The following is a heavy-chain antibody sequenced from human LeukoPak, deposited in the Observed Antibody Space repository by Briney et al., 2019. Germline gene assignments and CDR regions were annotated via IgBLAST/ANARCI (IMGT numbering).Heavy chain of an antibody. CDR3: AARPGLAVAGFDY. CDR1: GYTFTGYA. CDR2: INTGNGDT. J-gene: IGHJ4*02. V-gene: IGHV1-3*04. Sequence: ASVKISCKASGYTFTGYAINWVRQAPGQRLEWMAWINTGNGDTKYSQKFQGRVTVARDTSASTAYMELSSLRFEDTAVYYCAARPGLAVAGFDYWGQGTLVTVSS. D-gene: IGHD6-19*01.